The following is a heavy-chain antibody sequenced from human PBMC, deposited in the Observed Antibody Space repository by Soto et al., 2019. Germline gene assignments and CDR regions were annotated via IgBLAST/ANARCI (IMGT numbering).Heavy chain of an antibody. CDR2: ITSGNT. D-gene: IGHD3-3*01. J-gene: IGHJ4*02. CDR1: GFAFGTYG. V-gene: IGHV3-23*01. CDR3: ARDKERGGYDSDFEH. Sequence: EVQLLESGGGLIQPGGALRLSCAASGFAFGTYGMGWVRQAPGKGLEWVSTITSGNTYYAASVRGRFTISRDKSENTLYLQMSSLSAEATALYYCARDKERGGYDSDFEHWGQGTLVTVSS.